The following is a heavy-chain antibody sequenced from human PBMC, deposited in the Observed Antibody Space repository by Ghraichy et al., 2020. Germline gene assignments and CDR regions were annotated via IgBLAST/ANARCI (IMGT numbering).Heavy chain of an antibody. V-gene: IGHV1-46*03. J-gene: IGHJ4*02. CDR1: GYTFTSYY. CDR2: INPSGGST. D-gene: IGHD5-18*01. CDR3: ALFVNSVDTAMVTTFDY. Sequence: ASVKVSCKASGYTFTSYYMHWVRQAPGQGLEWMGIINPSGGSTSYAQKFQGRVTMTRDTSTSTVYMELSSLRSEDTAVYYCALFVNSVDTAMVTTFDYWGQGTLVTVSS.